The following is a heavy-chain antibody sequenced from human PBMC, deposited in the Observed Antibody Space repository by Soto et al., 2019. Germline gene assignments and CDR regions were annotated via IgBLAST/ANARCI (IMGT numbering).Heavy chain of an antibody. J-gene: IGHJ6*02. CDR2: IYYIGST. V-gene: IGHV4-59*12. CDR3: ASLLIPETSYYYYGMDV. Sequence: SETLSLTCTVSGGSISSYYWSWIRQPPGKGLEWIGYIYYIGSTNYNPSLKSRVTISVDTSKNQFSLKASDTAMYYCASLLIPETSYYYYGMDVWGQGTTVTVSS. CDR1: GGSISSYY. D-gene: IGHD2-2*01.